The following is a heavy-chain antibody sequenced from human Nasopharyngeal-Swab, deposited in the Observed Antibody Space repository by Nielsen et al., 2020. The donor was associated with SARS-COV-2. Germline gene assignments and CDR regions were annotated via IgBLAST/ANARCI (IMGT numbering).Heavy chain of an antibody. V-gene: IGHV3-21*01. CDR2: ISSSSSYI. CDR1: GFTFSSYQ. J-gene: IGHJ6*02. CDR3: ASFLRGQWLADNYYYYGMDV. D-gene: IGHD6-19*01. Sequence: GESLKISCEASGFTFSSYQLNWVRQAPGKGLEWVSSISSSSSYIYYADSVKGRFTISRDNAKNSLYLQMNSLRAEDTAVYYCASFLRGQWLADNYYYYGMDVWGQGTTVTVSS.